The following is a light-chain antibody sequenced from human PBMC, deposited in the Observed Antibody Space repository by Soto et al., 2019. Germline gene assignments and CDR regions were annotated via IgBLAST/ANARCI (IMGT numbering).Light chain of an antibody. V-gene: IGLV2-14*01. CDR1: SDDIGTYEY. CDR3: SSYTSGSTLPWV. Sequence: SVLTQPVSVSRSPEQTITISCTGSSDDIGTYEYISWHQHHPGKAPKLIIFGVYDRPSGISDRFSGSKSGNTASLTIFGLQVEDEAVYYCSSYTSGSTLPWVFGTGTKVTVL. J-gene: IGLJ1*01. CDR2: GVY.